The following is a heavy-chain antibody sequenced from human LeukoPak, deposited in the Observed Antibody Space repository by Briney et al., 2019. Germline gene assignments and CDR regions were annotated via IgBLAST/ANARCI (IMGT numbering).Heavy chain of an antibody. CDR3: AKDGRNSPLM. D-gene: IGHD2/OR15-2a*01. CDR1: GFTFSNYA. J-gene: IGHJ3*02. CDR2: ITSTGGTT. Sequence: GGSLRLSCAASGFTFSNYAMSWVRQAPGKGLDWVSGITSTGGTTYYADSVQGRFTISRDNPRNMLYLQMNSLRAEDTAVYYCAKDGRNSPLMWGQGTVVSVSS. V-gene: IGHV3-23*01.